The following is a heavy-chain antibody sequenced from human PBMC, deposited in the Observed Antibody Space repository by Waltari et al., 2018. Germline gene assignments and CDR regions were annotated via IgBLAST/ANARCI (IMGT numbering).Heavy chain of an antibody. Sequence: QVQLMESGGGVVQPGRSLRLSCAAAGFTFTSHAVPWGRQAPGQGLEGVAATSYDGRKTLYADSARGRFTISRDNSKNTLYLQMNSLTAEDTGVYYCARDLDKDLLYDISGFPAFDYWGPGALVTVTS. CDR3: ARDLDKDLLYDISGFPAFDY. J-gene: IGHJ4*02. V-gene: IGHV3-30*04. CDR2: TSYDGRKT. D-gene: IGHD6-19*01. CDR1: GFTFTSHA.